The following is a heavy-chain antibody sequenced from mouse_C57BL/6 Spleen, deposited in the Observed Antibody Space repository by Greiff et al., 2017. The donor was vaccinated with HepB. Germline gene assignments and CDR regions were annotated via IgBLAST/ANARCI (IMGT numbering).Heavy chain of an antibody. CDR1: GYAFSSSW. CDR3: ARKVSMDY. V-gene: IGHV1-82*01. CDR2: IYPGDGDT. Sequence: VQLQQSGPELVKPGASVKISCKASGYAFSSSWMNWVKQRPGKGLEWIGRIYPGDGDTNYNGKFKGKATLTADKSSSTAYMQLSSLTSEDSAVYFCARKVSMDYWGQGTSVTVSS. D-gene: IGHD1-3*01. J-gene: IGHJ4*01.